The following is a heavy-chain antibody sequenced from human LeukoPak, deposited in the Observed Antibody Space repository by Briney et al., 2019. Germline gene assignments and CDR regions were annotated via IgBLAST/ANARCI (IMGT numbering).Heavy chain of an antibody. CDR3: AFLGYCSSTSCYEDAFDI. D-gene: IGHD2-2*01. CDR1: GFTFDDYA. CDR2: ISWNSGSI. J-gene: IGHJ3*02. V-gene: IGHV3-9*01. Sequence: GGSLRLSCAASGFTFDDYAMHWVRQAPGKGLEGVSGISWNSGSIGYADSVKGRFTISRDNSKNTLYLQMNSLRAEDTAVYYCAFLGYCSSTSCYEDAFDIWGQGTMVTVSS.